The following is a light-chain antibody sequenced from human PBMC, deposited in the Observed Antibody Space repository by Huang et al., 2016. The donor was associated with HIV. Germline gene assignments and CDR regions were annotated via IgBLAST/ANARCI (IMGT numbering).Light chain of an antibody. CDR2: GAS. CDR3: QQYNDWPPEYT. V-gene: IGKV3-15*01. J-gene: IGKJ2*01. Sequence: EIVMTQSPATLSVSPGERATLSCRASQSISSNLAWYQQKFGQAPRLLIYGASTRATGIPARFSGSGSGTEFTLTISSLRSEDFAVYYCQQYNDWPPEYTFGLGTKLEIK. CDR1: QSISSN.